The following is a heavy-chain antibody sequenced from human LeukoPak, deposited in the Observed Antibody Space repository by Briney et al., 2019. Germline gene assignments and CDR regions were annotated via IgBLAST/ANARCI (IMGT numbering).Heavy chain of an antibody. D-gene: IGHD1-1*01. V-gene: IGHV3-48*04. J-gene: IGHJ4*02. Sequence: GGSLRLSCKASEFTFSNYNMNWFRQAPGKGLEWISYINSDSKSIYYADSVKGRFTISRDNAKNSLSLQMNSLRADDTAVYHCARDKWNDETETDEWGQGTLVTVSS. CDR3: ARDKWNDETETDE. CDR2: INSDSKSI. CDR1: EFTFSNYN.